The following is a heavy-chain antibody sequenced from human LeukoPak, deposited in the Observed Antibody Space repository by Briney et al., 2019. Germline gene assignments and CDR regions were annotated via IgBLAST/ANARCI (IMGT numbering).Heavy chain of an antibody. V-gene: IGHV1-2*02. D-gene: IGHD3-22*01. CDR3: ACRGYYYDSSGYYFDY. J-gene: IGHJ4*02. CDR2: INPNSGGT. CDR1: GYTFTGYY. Sequence: GASVKVSCKASGYTFTGYYMHWVRQAPGQGLEWMGWINPNSGGTNYAQKFQGRVTMTRDTSISTAYMELSRLRSDDTAMYYCACRGYYYDSSGYYFDYWGQGTLVTVSS.